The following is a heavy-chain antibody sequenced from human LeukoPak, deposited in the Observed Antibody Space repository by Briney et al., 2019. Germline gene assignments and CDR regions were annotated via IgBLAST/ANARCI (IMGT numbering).Heavy chain of an antibody. J-gene: IGHJ4*02. V-gene: IGHV3-21*01. Sequence: GGSLRLSCAASGFTFSSYSMNWVRQAPGKGLEWVSSISSSSSYIYYADSVKGRFTISGDNAKNSLYLQMNSLRAEDTAVYYCARSSGSYYYYWGQGTLVTVSS. CDR2: ISSSSSYI. CDR1: GFTFSSYS. D-gene: IGHD1-26*01. CDR3: ARSSGSYYYY.